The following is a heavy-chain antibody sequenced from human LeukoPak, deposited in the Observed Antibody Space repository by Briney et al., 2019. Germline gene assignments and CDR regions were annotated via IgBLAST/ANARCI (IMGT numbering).Heavy chain of an antibody. CDR2: ISGSGGST. V-gene: IGHV3-23*01. CDR3: ARPGYSSGWYPFDY. CDR1: GFTFSSYS. Sequence: PGGSLRLSCAASGFTFSSYSMNWVRQAPGKGMEWVSAISGSGGSTYYADSVKGRFTISRDNSKNTLYLQMDSLRAEDTAVYYCARPGYSSGWYPFDYWGQGTLVTVSS. J-gene: IGHJ4*02. D-gene: IGHD6-19*01.